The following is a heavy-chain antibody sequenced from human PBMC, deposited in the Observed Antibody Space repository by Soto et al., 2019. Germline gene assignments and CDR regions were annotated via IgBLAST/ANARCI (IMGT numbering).Heavy chain of an antibody. Sequence: PSETLSLTCTVSGGSISSYYWSWIRQPPGKGLEWIGYIYYSGSTNYNPSLKSRVTISVDTSKNQFSLKLSSVTAADTAVYYCARMTAAIDYYGMDVCGQGTTVTVSS. CDR1: GGSISSYY. D-gene: IGHD2-2*01. CDR3: ARMTAAIDYYGMDV. V-gene: IGHV4-59*01. CDR2: IYYSGST. J-gene: IGHJ6*02.